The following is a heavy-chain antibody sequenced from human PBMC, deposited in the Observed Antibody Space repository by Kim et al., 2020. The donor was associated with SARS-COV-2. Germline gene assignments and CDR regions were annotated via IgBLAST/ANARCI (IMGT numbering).Heavy chain of an antibody. D-gene: IGHD2-21*02. CDR3: ARDGGGDYQRDWFDP. V-gene: IGHV3-30-3*01. J-gene: IGHJ5*02. CDR1: GFSFTNYA. Sequence: GGSLRLSCATSGFSFTNYAMNWVRQAPGKGLEWVAFVSYDANTVYYADPVKGRFTISRDKSKNTLYLQMDSLRVEDTAIYFCARDGGGDYQRDWFDPWGQGTLVTVSS. CDR2: VSYDANTV.